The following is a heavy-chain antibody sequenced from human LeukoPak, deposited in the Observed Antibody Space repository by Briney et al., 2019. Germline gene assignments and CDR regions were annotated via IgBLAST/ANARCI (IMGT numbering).Heavy chain of an antibody. CDR1: GFTVSSNY. V-gene: IGHV3-53*05. D-gene: IGHD2-15*01. CDR2: IYSGGST. CDR3: AKDRCSGGIGCYYYYMDV. Sequence: GGSLRLSCAASGFTVSSNYMSWVRQAPGKGLEWVSVIYSGGSTYYADSVKGRFTISRDNSKNTLYLEINSLTPEDTAVYYCAKDRCSGGIGCYYYYMDVWGKGTTVTISS. J-gene: IGHJ6*03.